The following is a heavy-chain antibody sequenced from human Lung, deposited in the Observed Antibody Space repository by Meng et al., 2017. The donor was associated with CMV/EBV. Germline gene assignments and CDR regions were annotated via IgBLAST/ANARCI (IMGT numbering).Heavy chain of an antibody. V-gene: IGHV3-7*01. CDR1: GFSLSNYW. J-gene: IGHJ4*02. Sequence: GEXXKISCVASGFSLSNYWMTWVRQAPGKALEWVANINQDGSQSYYVDSVRGRFTITRDNGGNSLYLQMNSLGGDDTAVYYCARDPNEDGGVTLDNWGQGXLVTVSS. CDR2: INQDGSQS. CDR3: ARDPNEDGGVTLDN. D-gene: IGHD5-24*01.